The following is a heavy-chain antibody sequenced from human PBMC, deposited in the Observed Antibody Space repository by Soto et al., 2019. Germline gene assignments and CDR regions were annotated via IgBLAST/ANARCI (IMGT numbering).Heavy chain of an antibody. CDR3: ARGPYSRRWYVVDY. D-gene: IGHD6-19*01. J-gene: IGHJ4*02. CDR2: LYSSGNT. CDR1: GASISAYA. Sequence: PSETLSLTCTVSGASISAYAWSWIRQPAGKGLEWIGRLYSSGNTNYNPSFKSRLTTSADTSKNQFSLKLSSVTAADTAVYYCARGPYSRRWYVVDYRGQGTLVNVSS. V-gene: IGHV4-4*07.